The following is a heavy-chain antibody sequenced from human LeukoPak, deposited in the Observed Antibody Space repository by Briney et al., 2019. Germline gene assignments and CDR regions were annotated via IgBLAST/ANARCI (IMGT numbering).Heavy chain of an antibody. CDR3: ARADRITMVRGATVWFDP. CDR1: GHTFTSYY. D-gene: IGHD3-10*01. Sequence: ASVKVSCKASGHTFTSYYMHWVRQAPGQGLEWRGIINPSGGSTSYAQKFQGRVTMTRDMSTSTVYMELSSLRSEDTAVYYCARADRITMVRGATVWFDPWGQGTLVTVSS. J-gene: IGHJ5*02. V-gene: IGHV1-46*01. CDR2: INPSGGST.